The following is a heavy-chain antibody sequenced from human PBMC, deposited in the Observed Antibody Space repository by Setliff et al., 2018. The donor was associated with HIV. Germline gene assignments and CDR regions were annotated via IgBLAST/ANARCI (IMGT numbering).Heavy chain of an antibody. CDR3: ARVALAGMSARPFYFDY. J-gene: IGHJ4*02. CDR2: IYHRGNT. CDR1: GGTVNSGGYY. V-gene: IGHV4-31*03. Sequence: KPSETLSLTCTVSGGTVNSGGYYWSWIRQHPGKGLEWIGFIYHRGNTHYNSSLKSRLTISVDTSKNQFSLKLNSVTAADTAVYFCARVALAGMSARPFYFDYWGQGALVTVS. D-gene: IGHD6-6*01.